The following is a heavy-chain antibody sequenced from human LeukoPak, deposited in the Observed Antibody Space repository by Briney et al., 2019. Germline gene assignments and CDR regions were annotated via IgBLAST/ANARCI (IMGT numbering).Heavy chain of an antibody. Sequence: AGPVKVSCKASGYTFTGYYMHWVRQAPGQGLEWMGWINPNSGGTNYAQKFQGRVTMTRDTSISTAYMELSRLRSDDTAVYYCARDPSTATFAYWGQGTLVTVSS. CDR1: GYTFTGYY. V-gene: IGHV1-2*02. D-gene: IGHD4-17*01. CDR3: ARDPSTATFAY. CDR2: INPNSGGT. J-gene: IGHJ4*02.